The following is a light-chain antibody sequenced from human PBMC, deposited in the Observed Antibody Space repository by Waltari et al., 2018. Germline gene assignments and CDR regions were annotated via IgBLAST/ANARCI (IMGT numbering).Light chain of an antibody. CDR2: GTS. CDR1: QTISSIS. J-gene: IGKJ4*01. CDR3: QQYDGSTVT. V-gene: IGKV3-20*01. Sequence: EIVLTQSPGPLSLSPGEGAALSCRASQTISSISLTWYQQKPGQAPSLLIYGTSSRATGIPDRFSGSGSGTDFTLTIRRLDPEDFAVYYCQQYDGSTVTFGGGTKVEVK.